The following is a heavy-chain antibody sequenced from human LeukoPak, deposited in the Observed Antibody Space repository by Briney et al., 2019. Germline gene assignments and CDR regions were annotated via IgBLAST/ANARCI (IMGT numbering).Heavy chain of an antibody. CDR2: INPNSGGT. CDR3: ARDYEGITLNWFDP. CDR1: GYTFTGYY. V-gene: IGHV1-2*06. Sequence: ASVKVSCKASGYTFTGYYMHWVRQAPGQGLEWMGRINPNSGGTNYAQKFQGRVTMTRDTSISTAYMELSRLRSDDTAVYYCARDYEGITLNWFDPWGQGTLATVSS. D-gene: IGHD3-10*01. J-gene: IGHJ5*02.